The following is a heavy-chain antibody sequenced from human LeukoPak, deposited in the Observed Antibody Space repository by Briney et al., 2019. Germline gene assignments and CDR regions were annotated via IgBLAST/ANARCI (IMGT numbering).Heavy chain of an antibody. J-gene: IGHJ3*02. D-gene: IGHD1-26*01. CDR1: GFTFGDYS. CDR3: TRILLKWELPGSDAFDI. CDR2: IRSKAYGATT. V-gene: IGHV3-49*04. Sequence: GGSLRLSCVASGFTFGDYSMNWVRQAPGKGLEWVGFIRSKAYGATTEYAASLKDRFTISRDDSKSIAYLQVNSLKTEDTAVYYCTRILLKWELPGSDAFDIWGEGTMVTVSS.